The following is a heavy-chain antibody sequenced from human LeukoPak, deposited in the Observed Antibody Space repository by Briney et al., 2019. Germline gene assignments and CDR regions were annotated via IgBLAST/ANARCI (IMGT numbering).Heavy chain of an antibody. D-gene: IGHD2-21*02. CDR2: INIDGTST. V-gene: IGHV3-74*01. J-gene: IGHJ4*02. CDR3: ARDVAYCGGDCYSD. Sequence: GGSLRLSCAASGFTFSNYWMHWVRQVPGKGLVCVSRINIDGTSTSYADSVKGRFTISRDNAKNSLYLQMNSLRAEDTAVYYCARDVAYCGGDCYSDWGQGTLVTVSS. CDR1: GFTFSNYW.